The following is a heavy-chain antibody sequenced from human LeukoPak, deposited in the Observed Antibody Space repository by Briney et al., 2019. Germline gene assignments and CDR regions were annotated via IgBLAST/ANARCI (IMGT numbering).Heavy chain of an antibody. CDR3: ARCAEVPAANWYFDL. CDR2: IYYSGST. D-gene: IGHD2-2*01. V-gene: IGHV4-31*03. Sequence: PSQTLSLTCTVSGGSINSGGYYWSWIRQHPGKGLEWIGYIYYSGSTYYNPSLKSRVTISVDTSKNQFSLKLSSVTAADTAVYYCARCAEVPAANWYFDLWGRGTLVTVSS. CDR1: GGSINSGGYY. J-gene: IGHJ2*01.